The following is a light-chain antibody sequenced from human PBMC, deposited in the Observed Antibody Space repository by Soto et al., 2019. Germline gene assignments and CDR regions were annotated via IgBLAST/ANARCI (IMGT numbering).Light chain of an antibody. CDR3: QVWDWSGDFGV. CDR1: NIGTKS. CDR2: CDS. Sequence: SSELTQPPSVSVAPGQTATITCGGNNIGTKSVHWYQQKPGQAPVLVISCDSDRPSGIPERFSGSNSGNTATLTIGRVEAGDEADYYCQVWDWSGDFGVFGEGTKVTVL. V-gene: IGLV3-21*04. J-gene: IGLJ2*01.